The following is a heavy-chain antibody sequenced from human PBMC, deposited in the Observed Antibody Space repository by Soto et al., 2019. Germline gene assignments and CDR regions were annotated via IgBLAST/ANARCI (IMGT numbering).Heavy chain of an antibody. D-gene: IGHD1-26*01. CDR3: ATEKYGAGRVGVFY. CDR1: GGTSTIYT. Sequence: QVPLVQSGAEVKKPGSSVKVSCEASGGTSTIYTITWVRQAPGQGLAWMGRIVPMLGITNYARNFQGRVTFTADTSTGTAYMELSSLRFEYTAMYYCATEKYGAGRVGVFYWGQGTQVTVSS. CDR2: IVPMLGIT. V-gene: IGHV1-69*08. J-gene: IGHJ4*02.